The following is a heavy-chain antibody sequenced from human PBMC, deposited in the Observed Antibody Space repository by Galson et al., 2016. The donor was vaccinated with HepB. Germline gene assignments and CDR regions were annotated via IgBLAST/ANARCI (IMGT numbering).Heavy chain of an antibody. V-gene: IGHV4-34*01. D-gene: IGHD6-19*01. CDR1: GGSFGNYY. CDR2: INHGGST. CDR3: ARGYFWVLAVAGWYFDL. Sequence: SETLSLTCAVSGGSFGNYYWSWIRQSPEKGLEWIGEINHGGSTNYNPSLKSRVAIPVDTSRKQFFLKVTSVTAADTAVYYCARGYFWVLAVAGWYFDLWGRGTLVTVSS. J-gene: IGHJ2*01.